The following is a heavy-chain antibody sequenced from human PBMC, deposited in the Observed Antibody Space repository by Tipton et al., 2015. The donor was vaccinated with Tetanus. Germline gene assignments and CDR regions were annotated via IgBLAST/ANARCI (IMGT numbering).Heavy chain of an antibody. CDR1: GGSIRSYY. CDR3: ARAATGTADFDS. J-gene: IGHJ4*02. CDR2: FYSSEST. Sequence: TLSLTCIVSGGSIRSYYWNWIRQPAGKGLEWIGRFYSSESTNYNPSLKSRVTMSVDTSKNQFSLRLTSVTAADTAVYYCARAATGTADFDSWGQGTLVTVSS. D-gene: IGHD3-9*01. V-gene: IGHV4-4*07.